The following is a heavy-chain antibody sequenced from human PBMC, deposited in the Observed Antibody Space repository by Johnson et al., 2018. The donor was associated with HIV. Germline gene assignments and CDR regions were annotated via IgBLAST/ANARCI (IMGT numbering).Heavy chain of an antibody. CDR3: AKERRAPRAFDI. J-gene: IGHJ3*02. CDR2: ISGSGHST. CDR1: GFTSSNY. V-gene: IGHV3-23*04. Sequence: VQLVESGGGLVQPGGSLRLSCAASGFTSSNYMSWVRQAPGKGLEWVSAISGSGHSTYYADPVKGRFTISRDNSKSTLYLQMNSLRPEDTAVYYCAKERRAPRAFDIWGQGTMVTVSS.